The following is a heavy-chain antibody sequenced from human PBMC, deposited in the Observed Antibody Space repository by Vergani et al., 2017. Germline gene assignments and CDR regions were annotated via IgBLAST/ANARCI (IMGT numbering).Heavy chain of an antibody. CDR3: ARAWGWFGELSLFDY. CDR1: GFTFSSYW. V-gene: IGHV3-7*03. CDR2: IKQDGSEK. Sequence: EVQLVESGGGLVQPGGSLRLSCAASGFTFSSYWMSWVRQAPGKGLEWVANIKQDGSEKYYVDAVKGRFTISRDNAQNSLYLQMNSLRAEDTAVYYCARAWGWFGELSLFDYRGQGTLVTVSS. J-gene: IGHJ4*02. D-gene: IGHD3-10*01.